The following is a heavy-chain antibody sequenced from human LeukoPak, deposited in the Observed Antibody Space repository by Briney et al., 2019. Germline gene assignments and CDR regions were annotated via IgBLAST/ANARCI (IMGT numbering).Heavy chain of an antibody. J-gene: IGHJ5*02. D-gene: IGHD2-15*01. CDR2: LYTTGSS. Sequence: SETLSLTCTISGSSISNYDWSWIRQPAGKGLEWIGRLYTTGSSNYNPYFKSRVTMSLDMSKSQFSLKLRSVTAADTDVYYCARESRAAGSNWFDPWGQGMLVTVSS. CDR3: ARESRAAGSNWFDP. CDR1: GSSISNYD. V-gene: IGHV4-4*07.